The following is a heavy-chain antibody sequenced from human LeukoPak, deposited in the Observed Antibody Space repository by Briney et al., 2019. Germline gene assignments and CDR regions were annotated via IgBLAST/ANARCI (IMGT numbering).Heavy chain of an antibody. CDR3: ARNAHYYDSSGYYGGYFYYMDV. CDR1: GFTFSSYA. CDR2: ISGSGGST. Sequence: GGSLRLSCGASGFTFSSYAMSWVRQAPGKGLEWFSAISGSGGSTYYADSVKGRFTISRDNSKNTLYLQMNSLRAEDTAVYYCARNAHYYDSSGYYGGYFYYMDVWGKGTTVTISS. V-gene: IGHV3-23*01. D-gene: IGHD3-22*01. J-gene: IGHJ6*03.